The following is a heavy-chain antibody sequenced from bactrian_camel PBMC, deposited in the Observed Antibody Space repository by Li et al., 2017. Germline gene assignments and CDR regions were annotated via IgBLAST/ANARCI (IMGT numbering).Heavy chain of an antibody. CDR1: EDIFSNCQ. V-gene: IGHV3S53*01. J-gene: IGHJ4*01. CDR2: ISSDGTT. Sequence: QLVESGGGSVLAGGSLKLSCASSEDIFSNCQMGWYRQSLGKERDYQSRQLVASISSDGTTTYADTVKGRVTISVDNDKNIMYLQMNSLKTEDTAVYYCQPAGRSYVDIKCRARLGQGTQVTVSS. D-gene: IGHD7*01.